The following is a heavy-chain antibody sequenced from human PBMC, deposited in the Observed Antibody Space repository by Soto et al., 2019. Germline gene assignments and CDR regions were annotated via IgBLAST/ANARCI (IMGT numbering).Heavy chain of an antibody. CDR2: IYSGGST. V-gene: IGHV3-53*04. CDR1: GFTVSSNY. Sequence: PGGSLRLSCAASGFTVSSNYMSWVRQAPGKGLEWVSVIYSGGSTYYADSVKGRFNNSRHNSKNTMYLQMNSLRAEDTAVYYCARGDERRRTPMGGYWGQGTLVTVSS. CDR3: ARGDERRRTPMGGY. J-gene: IGHJ4*02. D-gene: IGHD1-1*01.